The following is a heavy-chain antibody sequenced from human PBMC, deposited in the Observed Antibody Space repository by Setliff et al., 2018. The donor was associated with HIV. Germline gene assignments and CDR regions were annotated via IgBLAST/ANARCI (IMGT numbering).Heavy chain of an antibody. CDR3: ARRGFWSDGRAFDI. CDR2: IYYSGST. J-gene: IGHJ3*02. V-gene: IGHV4-39*01. CDR1: NYSIRSSSFY. D-gene: IGHD3-3*01. Sequence: SETLSLTCAVSNYSIRSSSFYWGWIRQPPGKGLEWIGSIYYSGSTNYNTSLKSRVTISLDTSMNQFSLKLSSVTAADTAVYYCARRGFWSDGRAFDIWGQGTMVTVSS.